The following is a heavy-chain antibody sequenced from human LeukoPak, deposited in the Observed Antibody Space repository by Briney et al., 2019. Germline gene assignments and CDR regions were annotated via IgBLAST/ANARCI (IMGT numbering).Heavy chain of an antibody. CDR1: GGSLSGYY. J-gene: IGHJ4*02. V-gene: IGHV4-34*01. Sequence: PSETLSLTCAVYGGSLSGYYWTWIRQPPGKGLEWIGEINHSGSSNYNPSLKSRVTISVDTSKNQFSLKLTSVTAADTAVYYCARTYDYGDYGAGEFDYWGQGVRVTVSS. D-gene: IGHD4-17*01. CDR3: ARTYDYGDYGAGEFDY. CDR2: INHSGSS.